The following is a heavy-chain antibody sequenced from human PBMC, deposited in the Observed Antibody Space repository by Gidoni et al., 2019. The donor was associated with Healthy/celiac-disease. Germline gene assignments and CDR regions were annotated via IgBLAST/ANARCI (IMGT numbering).Heavy chain of an antibody. J-gene: IGHJ4*02. CDR3: ARDFGLGVSAPDTAMVTAPGGGTTGFDY. CDR2: MSSSGSTI. D-gene: IGHD5-18*01. CDR1: GFTFRSDE. V-gene: IGHV3-48*03. Sequence: EVQLVESGGGLVQPGGSLRLSCAASGFTFRSDEMNWVRQAPGQGLEWFSYMSSSGSTIYYADSVKGRFTISRDNAKNSLYLQMNSLRAEDTAVYYCARDFGLGVSAPDTAMVTAPGGGTTGFDYWGQGTLVTVSS.